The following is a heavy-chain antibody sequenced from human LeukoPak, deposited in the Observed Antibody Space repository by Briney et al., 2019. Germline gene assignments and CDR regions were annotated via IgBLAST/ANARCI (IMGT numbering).Heavy chain of an antibody. J-gene: IGHJ6*02. V-gene: IGHV3-11*01. CDR1: GFTFSDYY. Sequence: GGSLRLSCAASGFTFSDYYMSWIRQAPGKGLEWVSYISSSGSTIYYADSVKARSTISRDNAKNSLYLQMHSLRAEDTAVYYCARDRVSGSFLGYYYGMDVWGQGTTVTVSS. CDR2: ISSSGSTI. CDR3: ARDRVSGSFLGYYYGMDV. D-gene: IGHD3-10*01.